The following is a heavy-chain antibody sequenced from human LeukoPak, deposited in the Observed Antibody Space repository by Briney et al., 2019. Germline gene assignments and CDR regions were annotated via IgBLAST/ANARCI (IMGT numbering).Heavy chain of an antibody. CDR1: GFTFSSYW. Sequence: GGSLRLSCAASGFTFSSYWMSWVRQAPGKGLEWVANIKQDGSEKYYVDSVKGRFTISRDNAKNSLYLQMNSLRAEDTAVYYCASAPAARPSGYVDDIWGQGTMVTVSS. CDR2: IKQDGSEK. CDR3: ASAPAARPSGYVDDI. J-gene: IGHJ3*02. D-gene: IGHD3-22*01. V-gene: IGHV3-7*01.